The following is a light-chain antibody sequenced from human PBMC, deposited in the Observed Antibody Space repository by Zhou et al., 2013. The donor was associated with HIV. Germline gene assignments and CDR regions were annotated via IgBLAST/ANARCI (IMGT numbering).Light chain of an antibody. J-gene: IGKJ1*01. CDR1: QSVSSSY. CDR2: GAS. V-gene: IGKV3-20*01. Sequence: EIVLTQSPGTLSLSPGERATLSCRASQSVSSSYLAWYQQTPGQAPRLLIYGASSRATGIPDRFSGSGSGTDFTLTISRLEPEDFAVYYCQQCGSSSWTFGQGTKVEIK. CDR3: QQCGSSSWT.